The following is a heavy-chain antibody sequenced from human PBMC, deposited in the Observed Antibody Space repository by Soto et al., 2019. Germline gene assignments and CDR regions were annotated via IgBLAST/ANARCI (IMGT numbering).Heavy chain of an antibody. V-gene: IGHV1-8*02. D-gene: IGHD2-21*02. Sequence: QVLVVQSGAEVKKPGASVKVSCKASGYTFTSYDINWVRQATGHGLEWMGWINHNSGNTRYTQKFQCRVSMTRNTSTSTAYMELSSLRSEDTAVYYCAVDKVGTRLYWGQGTLVTVSS. CDR1: GYTFTSYD. J-gene: IGHJ4*02. CDR2: INHNSGNT. CDR3: AVDKVGTRLY.